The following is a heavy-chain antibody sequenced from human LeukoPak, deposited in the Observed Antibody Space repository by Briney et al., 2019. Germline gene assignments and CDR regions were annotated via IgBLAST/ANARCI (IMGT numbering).Heavy chain of an antibody. D-gene: IGHD3-9*01. CDR1: GFNFDDYA. V-gene: IGHV3-9*01. Sequence: GGSLRLSCAAPGFNFDDYAMHWVRQRPGKGLEWVAGISRNSGSIDYVDSVKGRFTISRDNAKNSVYLQMNSLRAEDTAVYYCAKTAYDILTGYYYYYYMDVWGKGTTVTISS. CDR3: AKTAYDILTGYYYYYYMDV. CDR2: ISRNSGSI. J-gene: IGHJ6*03.